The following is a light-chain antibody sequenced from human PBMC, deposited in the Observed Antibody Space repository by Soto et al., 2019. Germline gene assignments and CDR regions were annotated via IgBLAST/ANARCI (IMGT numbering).Light chain of an antibody. CDR2: GAT. V-gene: IGKV3-20*01. CDR1: QMVPASY. Sequence: EIVLTQSPGTLSLSPGERVTLSCRASQMVPASYLAWYQQKPGQAPRLLIYGATNRATGIPDRFSGRGTGKDFTLTISRLEAEDFAVYYCHQYAMSPQTFGGGAKVEI. CDR3: HQYAMSPQT. J-gene: IGKJ4*01.